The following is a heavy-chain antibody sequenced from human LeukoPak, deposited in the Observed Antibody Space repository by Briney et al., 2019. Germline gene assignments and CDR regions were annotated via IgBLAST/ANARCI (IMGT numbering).Heavy chain of an antibody. CDR1: GFTFSSRW. Sequence: PGGSLELSWAASGFTFSSRWMGWVRQAPGKGLEWVANIRNDGLTQYYLDSVKGRFTISRDNAKDSLSLQMNSLRAEDTAVYFCARHGDYCFDLWGQGTLVTVSS. CDR3: ARHGDYCFDL. V-gene: IGHV3-7*01. J-gene: IGHJ4*02. D-gene: IGHD4-17*01. CDR2: IRNDGLTQ.